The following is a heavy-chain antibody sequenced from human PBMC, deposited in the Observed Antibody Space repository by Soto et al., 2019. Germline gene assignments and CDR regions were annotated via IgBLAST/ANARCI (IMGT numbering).Heavy chain of an antibody. J-gene: IGHJ4*02. Sequence: QITLKESGPTLVKPTQTLTLTCSFSGFSLTSTAVGVNWIRQPPGKALEWLALIYWDDDNHFSPSLKSRLRVTKDTSKNQVVLTMTNMDPVDTATYYCAHGSGWLSDYWGQGILVTVSS. V-gene: IGHV2-5*02. CDR2: IYWDDDN. CDR3: AHGSGWLSDY. CDR1: GFSLTSTAVG. D-gene: IGHD6-19*01.